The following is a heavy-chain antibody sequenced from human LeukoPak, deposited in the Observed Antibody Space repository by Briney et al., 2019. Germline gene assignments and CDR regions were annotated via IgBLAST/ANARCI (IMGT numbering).Heavy chain of an antibody. CDR2: IHHSRST. D-gene: IGHD2-2*01. J-gene: IGHJ5*02. CDR1: GGSVSRSNW. V-gene: IGHV4-4*03. Sequence: TPETLSLTCAVSGGSVSRSNWWTWVRQPPGKGLEWIGEIHHSRSTNYNTSPKSRVTKSILKSNKHVSLKLRSVTGADTAVYYCARSEAFCSDTSCANWFDPWGQGTLVTVSS. CDR3: ARSEAFCSDTSCANWFDP.